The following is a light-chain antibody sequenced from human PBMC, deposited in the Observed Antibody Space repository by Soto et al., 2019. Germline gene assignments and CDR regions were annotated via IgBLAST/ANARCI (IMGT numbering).Light chain of an antibody. CDR2: DAS. J-gene: IGKJ5*01. Sequence: DIQMTQSPSTLSASVGYRFTITCRASQSISSWLAWYQQRPGKPPKLLIYDASSLESGVPSRFSGSGSGTEFTLTIRGLQPEDFAVYYCQQYNNWPPITFGQGTRREIK. V-gene: IGKV1-5*01. CDR1: QSISSW. CDR3: QQYNNWPPIT.